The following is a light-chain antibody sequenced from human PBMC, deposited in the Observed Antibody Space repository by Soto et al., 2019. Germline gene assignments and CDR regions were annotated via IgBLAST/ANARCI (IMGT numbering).Light chain of an antibody. J-gene: IGLJ2*01. CDR1: SSDVGGYDS. Sequence: QTVVTQPASVSGSPGQAITISCPGTSSDVGGYDSVSWYQQFPGKAPKLIIYEVFNRPSGVSNRFSGSKSDNTASLTISGLQAEDEADYYCTSYRSGSTPVVFGGGTKLTVL. CDR3: TSYRSGSTPVV. V-gene: IGLV2-14*01. CDR2: EVF.